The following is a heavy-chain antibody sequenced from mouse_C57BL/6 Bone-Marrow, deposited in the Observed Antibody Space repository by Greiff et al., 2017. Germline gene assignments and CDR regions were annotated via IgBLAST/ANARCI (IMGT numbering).Heavy chain of an antibody. V-gene: IGHV1-81*01. CDR1: GYTFTSYG. Sequence: VMLVESGAELARPGASVKLSCKASGYTFTSYGISWVKQRTGQGLEWIGEIYPRSGNTYYNEKFKGKATLTADKSSSTAYMELRSLTSEDSAVYFCAREGWLPYREDYWGQGTSVTVSS. D-gene: IGHD2-3*01. CDR3: AREGWLPYREDY. CDR2: IYPRSGNT. J-gene: IGHJ4*01.